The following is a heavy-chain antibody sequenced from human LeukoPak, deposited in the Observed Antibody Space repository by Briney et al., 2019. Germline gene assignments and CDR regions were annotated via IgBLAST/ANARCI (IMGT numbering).Heavy chain of an antibody. CDR2: ISTDGRDK. CDR3: AKDLRAAADYYFDY. V-gene: IGHV3-30*18. D-gene: IGHD6-13*01. Sequence: PGRSLRLSCAASRFIFSSYAMHWVRQAPRRGLGWVAVISTDGRDKHYADSVKGRFTISRDNSENTLYLQMNSLRPEDTAFYYCAKDLRAAADYYFDYWGLGTLVTVSS. J-gene: IGHJ4*02. CDR1: RFIFSSYA.